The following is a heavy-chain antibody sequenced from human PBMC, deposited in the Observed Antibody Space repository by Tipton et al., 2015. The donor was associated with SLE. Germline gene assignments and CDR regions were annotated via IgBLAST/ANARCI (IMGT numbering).Heavy chain of an antibody. CDR2: IYTSGST. D-gene: IGHD6-13*01. CDR1: GGSFSGYY. V-gene: IGHV4-59*10. J-gene: IGHJ4*02. CDR3: ASYSSPWYFDY. Sequence: LRLSCAVYGGSFSGYYWSWIRQPAGKGLEWIGRIYTSGSTNYNPSLKSRVTMSVDTSKNQFSLKLSSVTAADTAVYYCASYSSPWYFDYWGQGTLVTVSS.